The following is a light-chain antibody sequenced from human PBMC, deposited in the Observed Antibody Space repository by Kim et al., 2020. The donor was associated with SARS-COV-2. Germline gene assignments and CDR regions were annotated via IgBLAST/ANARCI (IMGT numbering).Light chain of an antibody. CDR3: CSYAGSDTA. CDR1: STALPYYNV. Sequence: PGQSITISCSGTSTALPYYNVVSWYQQHPGKAPKVLIYEVNKRPSGVSNRFSGSKTGNTASLTISGLQAEDEADYYCCSYAGSDTAFGGGTKVTVL. CDR2: EVN. J-gene: IGLJ2*01. V-gene: IGLV2-23*02.